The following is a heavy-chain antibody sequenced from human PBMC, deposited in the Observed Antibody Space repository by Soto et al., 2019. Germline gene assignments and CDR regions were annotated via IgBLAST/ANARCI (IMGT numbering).Heavy chain of an antibody. Sequence: DVHLMESGGGLVQPGGSLRLSCVGSGFTFVNYWMTWVRQAPGKGLEWVANIRGDGGEAHYVDSVKGRFSVSRDNAKKSLKLHTNTLRIEDTAMYYRARNATYVDSRAYYAVYDIWGQGTVVTVSS. CDR1: GFTFVNYW. V-gene: IGHV3-7*05. D-gene: IGHD3-22*01. CDR3: ARNATYVDSRAYYAVYDI. J-gene: IGHJ3*02. CDR2: IRGDGGEA.